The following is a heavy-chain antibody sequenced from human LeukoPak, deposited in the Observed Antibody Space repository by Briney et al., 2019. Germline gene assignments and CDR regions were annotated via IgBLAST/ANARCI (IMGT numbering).Heavy chain of an antibody. CDR1: GFTVTNSY. V-gene: IGHV3-53*01. D-gene: IGHD6-6*01. CDR2: IYSGGNT. J-gene: IGHJ4*02. CDR3: ARGGSSPHFDS. Sequence: GGSLRLSCAVSGFTVTNSYMSWVRQAPGKGLEWISVIYSGGNTYYAESVKGRFTISRDSSKNTLSLQMNSLRAEDTAVYYCARGGSSPHFDSWGQGTLVTVSS.